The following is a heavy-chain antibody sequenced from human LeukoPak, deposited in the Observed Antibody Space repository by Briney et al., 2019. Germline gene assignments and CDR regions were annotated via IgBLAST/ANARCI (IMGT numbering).Heavy chain of an antibody. Sequence: GGSLRLSCAASGFTVSSNYMSWVRQAPGKGLEWVSVIYSGGSTYYADSVKGRFIISRDNSKNTLFLQMNSLRVEDTAVYYCAREFGGSWGQGTLVTVSS. D-gene: IGHD2-15*01. CDR2: IYSGGST. V-gene: IGHV3-66*01. CDR1: GFTVSSNY. CDR3: AREFGGS. J-gene: IGHJ4*02.